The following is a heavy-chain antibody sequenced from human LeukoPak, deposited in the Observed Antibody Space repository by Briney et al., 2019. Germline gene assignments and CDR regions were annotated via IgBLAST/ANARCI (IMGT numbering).Heavy chain of an antibody. V-gene: IGHV4-4*07. J-gene: IGHJ4*02. D-gene: IGHD1-20*01. CDR3: AGGITGTNEGYYFDY. Sequence: EPSETLSLTCTVSGGSISSYYWSWIRQPPGKGLEWIGRIYTSGSTNYNPSLKSRVTMSVDTSKNQFSLKLSSVTAADTAVYYCAGGITGTNEGYYFDYWGQGTLVTVSS. CDR2: IYTSGST. CDR1: GGSISSYY.